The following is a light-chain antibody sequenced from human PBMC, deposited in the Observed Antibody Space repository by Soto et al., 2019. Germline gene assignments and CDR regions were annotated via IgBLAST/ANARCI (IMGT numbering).Light chain of an antibody. CDR1: KLGDKY. CDR2: QDS. CDR3: QAWDSNTVV. V-gene: IGLV3-1*01. J-gene: IGLJ2*01. Sequence: SYELTQPPSVSVSPGQTASITCSGDKLGDKYACWYQQKPGQPPVVVIYQDSKRPSGIPVRFSGSNSGNTATLTISGTQAMDEADYYCQAWDSNTVVFGGGTKLTVL.